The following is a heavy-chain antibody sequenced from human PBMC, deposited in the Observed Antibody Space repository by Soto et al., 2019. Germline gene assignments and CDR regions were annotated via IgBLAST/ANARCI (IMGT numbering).Heavy chain of an antibody. CDR1: GGSISSSNW. CDR3: TRYYYASGSLSDP. D-gene: IGHD3-10*01. CDR2: IYHSGST. J-gene: IGHJ5*02. V-gene: IGHV4-4*02. Sequence: QVQLQESGPGLVKPSGTLSLTCAVSGGSISSSNWWRWVRQPPGKGLEWIGDIYHSGSTNYNPSLSRRATMAVDTSKNHSSLKLASVAPAATADYYATRYYYASGSLSDPWGQGTLVAVSS.